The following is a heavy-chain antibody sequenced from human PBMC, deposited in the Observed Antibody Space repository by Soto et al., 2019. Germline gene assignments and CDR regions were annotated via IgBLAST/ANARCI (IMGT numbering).Heavy chain of an antibody. CDR1: GFTFSGFW. CDR2: TKPDGSEN. J-gene: IGHJ4*02. V-gene: IGHV3-7*01. Sequence: EVLVVESGGGLVQPGGSLRLSCAASGFTFSGFWMTWVRQAPGKGLQWVATTKPDGSENFYVDSAKGRFTISRDNAKNLFFLQMNSLRAEDTAVYYCARESTWSFDYWGQGSLVTVSS. CDR3: ARESTWSFDY. D-gene: IGHD3-16*01.